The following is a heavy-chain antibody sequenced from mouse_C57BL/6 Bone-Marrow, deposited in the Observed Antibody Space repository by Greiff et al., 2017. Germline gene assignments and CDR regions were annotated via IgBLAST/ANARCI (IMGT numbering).Heavy chain of an antibody. V-gene: IGHV5-4*01. CDR1: GFTFSSYA. D-gene: IGHD1-1*01. CDR3: AREGYYGSSYGYFDV. J-gene: IGHJ1*03. Sequence: EVKLMESGGGLVKPGGSLKLPCAASGFTFSSYAMSWVRQTPETRLEWVATISDGGSYTYYPDNVKGRFTISRDNAKNNLYLQMSHLKSEDTAMYYCAREGYYGSSYGYFDVWGTETTVTFSS. CDR2: ISDGGSYT.